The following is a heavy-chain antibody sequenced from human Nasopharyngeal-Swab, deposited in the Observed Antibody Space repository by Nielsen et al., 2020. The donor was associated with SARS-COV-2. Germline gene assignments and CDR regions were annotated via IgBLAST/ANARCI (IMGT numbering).Heavy chain of an antibody. CDR3: AVGQHAGAFDY. Sequence: GGSLRLSCAASGLTFSEFAMSWVRQAPGKGLVWVSRVNGDGSGTGHADSVKGRFTISRDNAKSMLYLQMNSLRAEDTAVYYCAVGQHAGAFDYWGQGTLVTVSS. D-gene: IGHD1-26*01. V-gene: IGHV3-74*01. CDR1: GLTFSEFA. J-gene: IGHJ4*02. CDR2: VNGDGSGT.